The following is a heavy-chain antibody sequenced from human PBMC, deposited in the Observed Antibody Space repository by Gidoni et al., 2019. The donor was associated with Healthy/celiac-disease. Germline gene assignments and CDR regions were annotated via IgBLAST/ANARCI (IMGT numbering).Heavy chain of an antibody. V-gene: IGHV4-38-2*02. CDR1: GYSISSGYY. CDR2: IYHSGSA. Sequence: QVQLQESGPGLVKPSETLSLTCTVSGYSISSGYYWGWIRQPPGKGLEWIGSIYHSGSAYYIPSLKRRVAKSVDRTKYQFSRKLSSVTAADTAGYYCASGGYSSGWAGDYWGQGTLVTVSS. CDR3: ASGGYSSGWAGDY. D-gene: IGHD6-19*01. J-gene: IGHJ4*02.